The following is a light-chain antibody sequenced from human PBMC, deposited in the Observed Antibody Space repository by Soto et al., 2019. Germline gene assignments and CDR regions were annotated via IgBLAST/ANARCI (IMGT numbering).Light chain of an antibody. J-gene: IGKJ1*01. V-gene: IGKV3-15*01. CDR1: QTISSN. CDR2: GSS. Sequence: EILMTQSPATLSVSPGERAILSCSASQTISSNLAWYQQTPCQAPRLLIYGSSISAAGIPARFSGSGSGTEFTLTISSLQSEDFAVYYCQQYNNWPRAFGQGTKVQIK. CDR3: QQYNNWPRA.